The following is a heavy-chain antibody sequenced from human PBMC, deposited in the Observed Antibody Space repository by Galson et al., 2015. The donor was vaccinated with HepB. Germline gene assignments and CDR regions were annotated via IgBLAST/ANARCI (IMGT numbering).Heavy chain of an antibody. V-gene: IGHV1-3*01. J-gene: IGHJ5*02. CDR1: GYTFTSYA. D-gene: IGHD3-10*01. CDR2: INAGNGNT. CDR3: ARDPLWFGELSALDP. Sequence: SVKVSCKASGYTFTSYAMHWVRQAPGQRLEWMGWINAGNGNTKYSQKFQGRVTITRDTSASTAYMELSSLRSEDTAVYYCARDPLWFGELSALDPWGQGTPVTVSS.